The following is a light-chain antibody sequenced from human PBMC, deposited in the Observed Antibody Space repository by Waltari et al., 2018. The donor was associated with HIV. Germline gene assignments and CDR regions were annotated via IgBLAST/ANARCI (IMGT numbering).Light chain of an antibody. CDR1: QSLLHSNGYNY. CDR2: LGS. Sequence: IVMTQSPLSLPVTPGEPASISCRSSQSLLHSNGYNYLDWYLQKPGQSPQVLMYLGSSRASGVPDRFSGSGSGTDFTLKISRVEAEDVGLYYCMQALQTPITFGQGTRLEFK. CDR3: MQALQTPIT. V-gene: IGKV2-28*01. J-gene: IGKJ5*01.